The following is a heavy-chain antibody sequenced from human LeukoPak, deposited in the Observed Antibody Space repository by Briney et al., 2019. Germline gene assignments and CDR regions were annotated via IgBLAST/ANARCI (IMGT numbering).Heavy chain of an antibody. CDR3: ARDRSQGEQWLPAFDY. CDR1: GYTFTTYY. Sequence: ASVKVCCKASGYTFTTYYMHWVRQAPGQGLEWMGIINPSGGSTSYAQKFQGRVTMTRDTSTSTVYMELSSLGSEDTAVYYCARDRSQGEQWLPAFDYWGQGTLVTVSS. D-gene: IGHD6-19*01. CDR2: INPSGGST. V-gene: IGHV1-46*01. J-gene: IGHJ4*02.